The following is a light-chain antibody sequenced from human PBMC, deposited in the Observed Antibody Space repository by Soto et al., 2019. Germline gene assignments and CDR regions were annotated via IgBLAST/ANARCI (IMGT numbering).Light chain of an antibody. CDR1: QSVASSS. CDR3: QQYGSSPVT. CDR2: DSF. Sequence: EIVLTQSPATLSVSPGERATLSCGASQSVASSSLAWYQERPGLAPRLLIYDSFSRAPGIPDRFSGSGSGTDFTLTISRLEPEDFAVYFCQQYGSSPVTFGGGTKVEIK. J-gene: IGKJ4*01. V-gene: IGKV3D-20*01.